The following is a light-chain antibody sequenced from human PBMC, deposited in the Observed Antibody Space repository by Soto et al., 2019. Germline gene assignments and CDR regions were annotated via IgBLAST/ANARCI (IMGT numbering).Light chain of an antibody. CDR1: SSAVGGYDS. V-gene: IGLV2-14*01. CDR2: DVS. J-gene: IGLJ2*01. Sequence: QPVLTQPASVSGSPGQSITISCTGTSSAVGGYDSVSWYQQHPGKAPKLMIYDVSNRPSGVSNRFSGSKSGNTASLTISGLQAEDEADYYCSSYTTTSTLFGGGTKLTVL. CDR3: SSYTTTSTL.